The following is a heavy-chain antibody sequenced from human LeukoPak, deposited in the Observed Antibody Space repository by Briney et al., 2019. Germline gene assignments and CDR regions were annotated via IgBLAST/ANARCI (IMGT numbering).Heavy chain of an antibody. V-gene: IGHV3-23*01. CDR1: GFKFNMYA. CDR3: AKWRTTVVTPEYFQH. D-gene: IGHD4-23*01. J-gene: IGHJ1*01. Sequence: PGGSLRLSCAASGFKFNMYAMHWVRQAPGKGLEWVSAISGSGGSTYYADSVKGRFTISRDNSKNTLYLQMNSLRAEDTAVYYCAKWRTTVVTPEYFQHWGQGTLVTVSS. CDR2: ISGSGGST.